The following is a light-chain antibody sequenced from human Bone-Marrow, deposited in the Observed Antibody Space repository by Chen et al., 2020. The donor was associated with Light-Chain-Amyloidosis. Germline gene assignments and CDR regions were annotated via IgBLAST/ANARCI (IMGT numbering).Light chain of an antibody. CDR1: QTISSNY. V-gene: IGKV3-20*01. CDR3: QQYGNSPLT. Sequence: EIVLTQSPGTLSLSPGEGANLSCRASQTISSNYLTWYQQKFGQAPRLLIYGSSSRATGIPDRCTGSGAGTDFTLTVNRLEPEDCAMYYCQQYGNSPLTFGGGTKVEIK. CDR2: GSS. J-gene: IGKJ4*01.